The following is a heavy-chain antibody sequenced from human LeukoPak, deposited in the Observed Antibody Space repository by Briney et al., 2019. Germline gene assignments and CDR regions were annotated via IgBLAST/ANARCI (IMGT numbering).Heavy chain of an antibody. D-gene: IGHD2-8*01. CDR1: GGSLNGHH. CDR3: AKNGQSGFSFDP. J-gene: IGHJ5*02. V-gene: IGHV4-34*01. Sequence: SETLSLTCAVYGGSLNGHHWSWIRQPPGKGLEWIGEGNDSGGTKFNPSLKSRVTISADTSKNQFSLKLSSVTAADTAVYYCAKNGQSGFSFDPWGQGTLVTVSS. CDR2: GNDSGGT.